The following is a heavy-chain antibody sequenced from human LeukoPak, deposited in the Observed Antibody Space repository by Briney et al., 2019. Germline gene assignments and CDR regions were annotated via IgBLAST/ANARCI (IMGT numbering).Heavy chain of an antibody. J-gene: IGHJ4*02. CDR1: GFSFSTYA. V-gene: IGHV3-23*01. CDR2: ISGTGDST. Sequence: PGGSLRLSCAASGFSFSTYAMGWVRQAPGKGLEWVSSISGTGDSTYYADAVKGRFTISRDNSKNTLYLQMNSLRAEDTAVYYCVEDVVVIVAAKPGIWGQGTPVTVSS. D-gene: IGHD2-15*01. CDR3: VEDVVVIVAAKPGI.